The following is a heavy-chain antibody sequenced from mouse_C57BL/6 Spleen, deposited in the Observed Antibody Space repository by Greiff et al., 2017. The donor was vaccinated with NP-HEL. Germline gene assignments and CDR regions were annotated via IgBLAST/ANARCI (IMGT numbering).Heavy chain of an antibody. J-gene: IGHJ1*03. Sequence: EVKLVESGGGLVQPGGSMKLSCVASGFTFSNYWMNWVRQSPEKGLEWVAQIRLKSDNYATHYAESVKGRFTISRDDSKSSVYLQMNNLRAEDTGIYYCTGHLGRGDWYFDVWGTGTTVTVSS. CDR3: TGHLGRGDWYFDV. D-gene: IGHD4-1*01. CDR1: GFTFSNYW. V-gene: IGHV6-3*01. CDR2: IRLKSDNYAT.